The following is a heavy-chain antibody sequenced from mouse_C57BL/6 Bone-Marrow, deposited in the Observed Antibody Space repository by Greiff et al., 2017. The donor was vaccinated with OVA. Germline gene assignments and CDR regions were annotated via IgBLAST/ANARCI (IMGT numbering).Heavy chain of an antibody. CDR1: GYTFTDYY. Sequence: QVQLQQSGPELVKPGASVKISCKASGYTFTDYYINWVKQRPGQGLEWIGWIFPGSGSTYYNEKFKGKATLTVDKSSSTAYILLSSLTSEDTAVYYCARWGKETEHYGSSFYFDYWGQGTTLTVSS. CDR3: ARWGKETEHYGSSFYFDY. D-gene: IGHD1-1*01. J-gene: IGHJ2*01. CDR2: IFPGSGST. V-gene: IGHV1-75*01.